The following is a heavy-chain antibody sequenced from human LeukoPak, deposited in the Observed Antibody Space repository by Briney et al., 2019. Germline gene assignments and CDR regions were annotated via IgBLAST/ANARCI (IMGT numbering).Heavy chain of an antibody. D-gene: IGHD3-10*01. V-gene: IGHV3-23*01. CDR3: AKVTYGSGTYGAFDY. CDR1: GFTFGSYA. CDR2: IRGSGTGT. J-gene: IGHJ4*02. Sequence: GGSLRLSCAASGFTFGSYAMTWVRQAPGKGLEWVSAIRGSGTGTNYGDSVKGRFTISRDNSKNTLYLQMNSLRAEDTAVYYCAKVTYGSGTYGAFDYWGQGTLVTVSS.